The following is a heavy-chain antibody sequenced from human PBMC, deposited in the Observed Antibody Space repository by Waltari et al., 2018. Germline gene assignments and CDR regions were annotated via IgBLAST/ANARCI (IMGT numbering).Heavy chain of an antibody. J-gene: IGHJ4*02. CDR1: GGSISSYY. D-gene: IGHD3-22*01. Sequence: QVQLQESGPGLVKPSETLSLTCTVSGGSISSYYWSWIRQPPVKGLEWIGYIYYSGSTNYNPSLKSRVTISVDTSKNQFSLKLSSVTAADTAVYYCARGGYYYDSSGYYYYFDYWGQGTLVTVSS. CDR3: ARGGYYYDSSGYYYYFDY. V-gene: IGHV4-59*01. CDR2: IYYSGST.